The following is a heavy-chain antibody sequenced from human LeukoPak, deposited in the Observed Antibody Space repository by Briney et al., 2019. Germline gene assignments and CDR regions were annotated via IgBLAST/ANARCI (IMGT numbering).Heavy chain of an antibody. V-gene: IGHV5-51*01. D-gene: IGHD3-10*01. Sequence: GGSLQISCKGSGSRFSSYWIGGGRQVPGKGREWMGFIYPGESDTRYSPSFQGQVTISADKSISTAYLQWRSLKASDTAMYYCARNRGDNTFDYWGQGILVTVSS. CDR1: GSRFSSYW. CDR3: ARNRGDNTFDY. J-gene: IGHJ4*02. CDR2: IYPGESDT.